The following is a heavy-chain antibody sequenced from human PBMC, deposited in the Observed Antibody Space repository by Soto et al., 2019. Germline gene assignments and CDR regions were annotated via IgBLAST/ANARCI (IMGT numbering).Heavy chain of an antibody. Sequence: ASVKVSCKASGYTFTSYDINWVRQATGQGLEWMGWMNPNSGNTGYAQKFQGRVTMTRNTSISTAYMELSSLRSEDTAVYYCARLGSGYDWGDYYYYYYMDVWGKGTTVTVSS. V-gene: IGHV1-8*01. CDR3: ARLGSGYDWGDYYYYYYMDV. D-gene: IGHD5-12*01. CDR1: GYTFTSYD. J-gene: IGHJ6*03. CDR2: MNPNSGNT.